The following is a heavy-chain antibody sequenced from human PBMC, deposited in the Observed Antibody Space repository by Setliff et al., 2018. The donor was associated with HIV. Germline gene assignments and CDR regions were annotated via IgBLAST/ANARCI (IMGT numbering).Heavy chain of an antibody. CDR2: IYTSGRT. CDR3: ARLIDVRIFDY. V-gene: IGHV4-61*02. J-gene: IGHJ4*02. CDR1: GASVSSGHYY. Sequence: PSETLSLTCTVPGASVSSGHYYWSWIRQPAGKELEWLGRIYTSGRTNYNPSFEGRVTISADTSKNQFSLKLNSVTAADTAVYYCARLIDVRIFDYWGQGTLVTVSS.